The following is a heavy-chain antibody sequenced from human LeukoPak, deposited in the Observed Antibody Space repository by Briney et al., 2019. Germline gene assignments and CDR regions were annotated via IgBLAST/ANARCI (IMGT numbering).Heavy chain of an antibody. CDR1: GFTVSSNY. V-gene: IGHV3-53*04. CDR3: ARGGTPGYSSGRIDY. CDR2: IYSAGNT. Sequence: GGSLRLSCVASGFTVSSNYMSWVRQAPGKGLEWVSVIYSAGNTYYADSVKGRFTISRHNSENTLYLHMNSLRDEDTAVYFCARGGTPGYSSGRIDYWGQGTLVTVSS. J-gene: IGHJ4*02. D-gene: IGHD6-19*01.